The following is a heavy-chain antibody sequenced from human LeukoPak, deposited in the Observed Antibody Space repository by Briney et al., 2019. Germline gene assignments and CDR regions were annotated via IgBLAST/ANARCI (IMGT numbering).Heavy chain of an antibody. V-gene: IGHV4-4*07. CDR3: AGRGLSTGWTFDY. D-gene: IGHD6-19*01. Sequence: SETLSLTCTVSGGSISSYYWSWIRQPAGKGLEWIAQIHTSGSTNFNPSLKSRVSISMDTPNNQFSLMISSVTAADTAIYYCAGRGLSTGWTFDYWGHGTLVTVSS. J-gene: IGHJ4*01. CDR1: GGSISSYY. CDR2: IHTSGST.